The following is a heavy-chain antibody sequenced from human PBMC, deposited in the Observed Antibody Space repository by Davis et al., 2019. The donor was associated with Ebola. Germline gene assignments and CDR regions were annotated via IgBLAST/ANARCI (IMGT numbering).Heavy chain of an antibody. V-gene: IGHV3-30*18. CDR1: GFTFSSYG. CDR3: AKDTTADNHV. D-gene: IGHD1-14*01. Sequence: GGSLRLSCAAYGFTFSSYGMHWVRQAPGKGLEWVAVISNDGRNIYYADSVKGRFTISRDNSKNTLYLQMNSLRVEDTAVFYCAKDTTADNHVWGQGTLVTVSS. J-gene: IGHJ1*01. CDR2: ISNDGRNI.